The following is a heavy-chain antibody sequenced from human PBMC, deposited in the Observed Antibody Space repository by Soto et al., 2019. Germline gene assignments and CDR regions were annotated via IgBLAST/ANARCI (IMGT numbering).Heavy chain of an antibody. CDR3: AHKGPEDWPLDY. J-gene: IGHJ4*02. Sequence: QITLKESGPTLVRPTQTLTLTCAFSGFSLSTSGVGVGWIRQPPGKGLEWLAVIYWDDSKHYSPSLRSRLTITKHTSKNQVVLTMTNMDTMDTGTYYCAHKGPEDWPLDYWGKGTLVTVSS. D-gene: IGHD3-9*01. CDR1: GFSLSTSGVG. CDR2: IYWDDSK. V-gene: IGHV2-5*02.